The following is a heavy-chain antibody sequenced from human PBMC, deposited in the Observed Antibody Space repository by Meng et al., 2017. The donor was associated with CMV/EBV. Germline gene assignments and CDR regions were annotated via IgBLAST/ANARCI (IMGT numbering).Heavy chain of an antibody. CDR1: GFTFSSYA. V-gene: IGHV3-33*06. D-gene: IGHD2-2*01. J-gene: IGHJ6*02. Sequence: GESLKISCAASGFTFSSYAMHWVRQAPGKGLEWVAVVWYDRSNKYYADSVKGRFTISRDNSKNTLYLQMNSLRAEDTGVYYCAKNLVVPVATPYYYYGMDVWGQGTTVTVSS. CDR2: VWYDRSNK. CDR3: AKNLVVPVATPYYYYGMDV.